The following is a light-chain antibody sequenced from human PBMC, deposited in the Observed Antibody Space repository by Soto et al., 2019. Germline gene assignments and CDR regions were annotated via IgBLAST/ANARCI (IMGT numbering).Light chain of an antibody. V-gene: IGKV3-11*01. CDR3: QQHNVWLRS. Sequence: EVVLTQSPATLSLSPGERAILSCRASHNVGYDLAWYQQRPGQAPRLLISDAFNRATVIPARFSGSGSGTHFILTISTLEPVDDGVYVSQQHNVWLRSFGGRTKVQI. CDR2: DAF. CDR1: HNVGYD. J-gene: IGKJ4*01.